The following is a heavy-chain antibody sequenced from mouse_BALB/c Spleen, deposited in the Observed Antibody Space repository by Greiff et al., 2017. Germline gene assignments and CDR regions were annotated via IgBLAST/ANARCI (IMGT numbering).Heavy chain of an antibody. J-gene: IGHJ1*01. V-gene: IGHV5-4*02. CDR2: ISDGGSYT. CDR1: GFTFSDYY. D-gene: IGHD1-1*01. CDR3: ARSYGSSYWYFDV. Sequence: EVKLMESGGGLVKPGGSLKLSCAASGFTFSDYYMYWVRQTPEKRLEWVATISDGGSYTYYPDSVKGRFTISRDNAKNNLYLQMSSLKSEDTAMYYCARSYGSSYWYFDVWGAGTTVTVSS.